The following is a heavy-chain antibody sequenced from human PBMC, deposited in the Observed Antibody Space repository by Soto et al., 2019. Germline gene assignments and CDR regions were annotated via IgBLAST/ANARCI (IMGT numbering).Heavy chain of an antibody. V-gene: IGHV3-7*03. CDR2: IKHDGSEK. CDR3: ARDFVGGGSSSFAY. J-gene: IGHJ4*02. Sequence: PGGSLRLSCAASGFTLSSSWMSWVRQAPGKGLEWVANIKHDGSEKYYVDSVKGRFTISRDIAKNQFSLKLSSVTAADTAVYYCARDFVGGGSSSFAYWGQGTLVTVSS. D-gene: IGHD2-15*01. CDR1: GFTLSSSW.